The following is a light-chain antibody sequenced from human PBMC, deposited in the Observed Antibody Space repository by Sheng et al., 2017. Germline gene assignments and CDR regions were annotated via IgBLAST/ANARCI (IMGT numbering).Light chain of an antibody. J-gene: IGLJ2*01. CDR2: GNS. CDR1: SSNIGNNY. Sequence: QSVLTQPPSVSAAPGQKVTISCSGSSSNIGNNYVSWYQHLSGTAPKLLIYGNSNRPSGVPDRFSGSKSGTSASLAITGLQAEDEADYYCQSYDSSLSGYVVFGGGTKLTVL. V-gene: IGLV1-40*01. CDR3: QSYDSSLSGYVV.